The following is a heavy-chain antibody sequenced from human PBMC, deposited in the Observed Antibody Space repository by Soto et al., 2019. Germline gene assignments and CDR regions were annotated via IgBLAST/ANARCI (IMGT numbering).Heavy chain of an antibody. V-gene: IGHV1-18*01. CDR2: ITAYNGNT. CDR3: AREGPNHRLS. CDR1: AYTFTSYG. Sequence: QVQLVQSGAEVKKPGASVKVSCKTSAYTFTSYGFSWVRQAPGQWLEWMGWITAYNGNTKYAQKLQGRVTMTTDTSTSTAYLELRSLRCDYTAVYYCAREGPNHRLSWGQGTLVTVSS. J-gene: IGHJ5*02. D-gene: IGHD3-16*02.